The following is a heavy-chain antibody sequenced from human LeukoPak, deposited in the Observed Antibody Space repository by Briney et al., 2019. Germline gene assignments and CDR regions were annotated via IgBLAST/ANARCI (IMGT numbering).Heavy chain of an antibody. CDR3: ARVLLRGANPHAFDI. J-gene: IGHJ3*02. CDR1: GGTFSSYA. D-gene: IGHD1-26*01. Sequence: VASVKVSCKASGGTFSSYAISWVRQAPGQGLEWMGGIIPIFGTANYAQKFQGRVTITADESTSTAYMELSSLRSEDTAVYYCARVLLRGANPHAFDIWGQGTMVAVSS. CDR2: IIPIFGTA. V-gene: IGHV1-69*13.